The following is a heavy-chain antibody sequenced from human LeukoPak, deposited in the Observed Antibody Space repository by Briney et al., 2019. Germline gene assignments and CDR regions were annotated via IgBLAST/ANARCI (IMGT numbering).Heavy chain of an antibody. CDR1: GFTFSSYA. Sequence: PGGSLRLSCAASGFTFSSYAMHWVRQAPGKGLEWVAVISYDGSNKYYADSVKGRFTISRDNSKNTLYLQMNNLRAEDTAVYYCARDLTGTTYYYGMDVWGQGTTVTVSS. J-gene: IGHJ6*02. CDR2: ISYDGSNK. D-gene: IGHD1-20*01. CDR3: ARDLTGTTYYYGMDV. V-gene: IGHV3-30-3*01.